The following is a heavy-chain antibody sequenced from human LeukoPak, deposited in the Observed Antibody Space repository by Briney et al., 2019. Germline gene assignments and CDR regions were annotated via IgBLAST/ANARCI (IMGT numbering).Heavy chain of an antibody. CDR3: ARGFGNVRGVT. D-gene: IGHD3-16*01. J-gene: IGHJ5*02. V-gene: IGHV4-34*01. Sequence: SETLSLTCAVYGGSLSVDYWSWIRQPPGKGLEWIGEINHGGNTNYNPSLESRASLSVDTSRNQISLRLSSVTAADTAVYYCARGFGNVRGVTWGQGTLVTVSS. CDR2: INHGGNT. CDR1: GGSLSVDY.